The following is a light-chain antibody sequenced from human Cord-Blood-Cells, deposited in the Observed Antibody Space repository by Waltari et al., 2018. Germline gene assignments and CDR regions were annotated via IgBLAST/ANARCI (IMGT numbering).Light chain of an antibody. V-gene: IGLV2-14*01. CDR3: SSDTSSSTPHVV. Sequence: QSALTQPAPVCGSPGLSITSSCTGTSSDVGGYNYVPCPQQHPGKATKLMIYEVSNRPSGVSNRFSGSKSGNTASLTIAEHQAEDEADYYCSSDTSSSTPHVVFGGGTKLTVL. CDR1: SSDVGGYNY. CDR2: EVS. J-gene: IGLJ2*01.